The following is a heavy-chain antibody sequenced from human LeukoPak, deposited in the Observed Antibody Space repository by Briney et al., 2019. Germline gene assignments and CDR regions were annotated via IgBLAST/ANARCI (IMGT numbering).Heavy chain of an antibody. CDR2: ISYDGSNK. J-gene: IGHJ4*02. CDR3: AKDTSLSSYGATFDY. Sequence: GGSLRLSCAASGLTFSSYGMHWVRQAPGKGQEWGAVISYDGSNKYYADSVKGRFTISRDNSKNTLYLQMNSLRAEDTAVYYCAKDTSLSSYGATFDYWGQGTLVTVSS. CDR1: GLTFSSYG. D-gene: IGHD4/OR15-4a*01. V-gene: IGHV3-30*18.